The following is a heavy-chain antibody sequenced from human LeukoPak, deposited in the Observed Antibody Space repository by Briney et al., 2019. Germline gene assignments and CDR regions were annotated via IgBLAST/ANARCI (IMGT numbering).Heavy chain of an antibody. CDR3: VRRRWLHLPFDY. Sequence: GGSLRLSCAASGFTFSTYWMNWVRQAPGKGLEWVANIKQDGSEKYYVDSVKGRFTISRDNAKNSVYLQMNSLRAEDTAVYYCVRRRWLHLPFDYWGQGTLVTVSS. V-gene: IGHV3-7*01. D-gene: IGHD5-24*01. CDR2: IKQDGSEK. CDR1: GFTFSTYW. J-gene: IGHJ4*02.